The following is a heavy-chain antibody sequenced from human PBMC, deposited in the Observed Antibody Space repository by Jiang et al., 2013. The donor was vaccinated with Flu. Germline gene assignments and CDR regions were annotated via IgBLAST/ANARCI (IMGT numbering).Heavy chain of an antibody. J-gene: IGHJ4*02. CDR3: VTLMGEDN. CDR1: GKTLIELP. V-gene: IGHV1-24*01. CDR2: FNHEDGEA. D-gene: IGHD3-16*01. Sequence: GAEVKKPGASVKVSCKVSGKTLIELPLHWVRQAPGEGLEWMGGFNHEDGEAIYAQKFQGRVTMTEDTSTDTGYMELSSLRFDDTALYYCVTLMGEDNWGQGTLVTVSS.